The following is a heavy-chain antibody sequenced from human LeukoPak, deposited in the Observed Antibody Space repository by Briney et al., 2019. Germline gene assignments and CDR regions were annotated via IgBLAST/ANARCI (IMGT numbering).Heavy chain of an antibody. CDR1: GGSISSSAYY. CDR3: ARHRSGWLQSSFDY. CDR2: IYYSGNT. J-gene: IGHJ4*02. V-gene: IGHV4-39*01. D-gene: IGHD5-24*01. Sequence: SSETLSLTCSVSGGSISSSAYYWGWIPQPPGQGLEWIGSIYYSGNTYYNPALKSRVTISVDTSKNQFSLKLSSVTAADTAVYYCARHRSGWLQSSFDYWGQGTLVTVSS.